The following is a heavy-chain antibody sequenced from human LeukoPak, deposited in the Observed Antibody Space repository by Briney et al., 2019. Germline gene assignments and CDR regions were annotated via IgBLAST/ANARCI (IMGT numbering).Heavy chain of an antibody. J-gene: IGHJ2*01. CDR2: IYSSGIT. CDR3: ARRAYYDSSGYSPASGYFDL. CDR1: GGSHFSYH. D-gene: IGHD3-22*01. Sequence: PSDTLSLTCAVSGGSHFSYHGNCTPHPPGKALEWIGYIYSSGITSYNPPLRTRGTISIATSKNQFSLMLRSVTAADTAIYYCARRAYYDSSGYSPASGYFDLWGRGTLVSVSS. V-gene: IGHV4-4*08.